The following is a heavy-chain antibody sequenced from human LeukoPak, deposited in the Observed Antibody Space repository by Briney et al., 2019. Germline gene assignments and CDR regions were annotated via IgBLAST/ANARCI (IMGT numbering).Heavy chain of an antibody. CDR2: INHSGST. J-gene: IGHJ3*02. V-gene: IGHV4-34*01. CDR3: ARGLRSLTRMDGLDI. Sequence: SETLSLTCAVYGGSFSGYYWNWLRQPPGKGLEWIGEINHSGSTNYNPSLQSRVAISIDTSKNQFSLKLSSVTAADTATYFCARGLRSLTRMDGLDIWGQGTMVTVSS. CDR1: GGSFSGYY. D-gene: IGHD3-3*01.